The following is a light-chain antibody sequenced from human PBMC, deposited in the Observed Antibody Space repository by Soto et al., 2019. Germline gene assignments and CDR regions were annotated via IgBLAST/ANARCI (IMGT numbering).Light chain of an antibody. Sequence: QPVLTQPPSVSGAPGQRVTISCTGSSSNIGAGYDVHWYQQFPGTAPKLLIYAISKRPSGVPDRFSASRSGTSASLAITGLQAEDEADYYCQSYDNALGSSEAFGGGTKLTVL. CDR1: SSNIGAGYD. CDR2: AIS. CDR3: QSYDNALGSSEA. V-gene: IGLV1-40*01. J-gene: IGLJ2*01.